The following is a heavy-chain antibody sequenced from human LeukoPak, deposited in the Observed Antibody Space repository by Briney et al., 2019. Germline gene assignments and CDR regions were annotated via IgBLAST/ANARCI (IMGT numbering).Heavy chain of an antibody. CDR3: ARDPTCSSEWYHFPTGYYIDY. D-gene: IGHD6-19*01. CDR2: ISAYNGNT. CDR1: GYTFISFG. V-gene: IGHV1-18*01. Sequence: ASVKVSCKASGYTFISFGISWVRQAPGQGLEWMGWISAYNGNTKYAQKLQGRVTMTTDTSTSTAYMELRSLRSDDTAVYYCARDPTCSSEWYHFPTGYYIDYWGQGTLVTVSS. J-gene: IGHJ4*02.